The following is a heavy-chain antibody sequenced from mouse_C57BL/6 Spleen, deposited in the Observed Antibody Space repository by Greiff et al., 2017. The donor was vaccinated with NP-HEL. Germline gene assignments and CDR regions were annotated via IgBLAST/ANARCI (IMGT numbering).Heavy chain of an antibody. Sequence: QVTLKESGAELVKPGASVKLSCKASGYTFTEYTIHWVKQRSGQGLEWIGWFYPGSGSIKYNEKFKDKATLTADKSSSTVYMELSRVTAEDSAVYFCARHERKGLLGYAMDYWGQGTSVTVSS. D-gene: IGHD2-3*01. J-gene: IGHJ4*01. CDR2: FYPGSGSI. CDR1: GYTFTEYT. V-gene: IGHV1-62-2*01. CDR3: ARHERKGLLGYAMDY.